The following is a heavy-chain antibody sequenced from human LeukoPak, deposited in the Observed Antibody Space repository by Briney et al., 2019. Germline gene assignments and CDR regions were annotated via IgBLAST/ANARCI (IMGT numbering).Heavy chain of an antibody. D-gene: IGHD3-10*01. CDR2: ISYDGSNK. CDR1: GFTFSSYA. Sequence: GGSLRLSCAASGFTFSSYAMHWVRQAPGKGLEGVAVISYDGSNKYYADSVKGRFTISRDNSKNTLYLQMNSLRAEDTAVYYCARGGNAATYWGQGTLVTVSS. CDR3: ARGGNAATY. V-gene: IGHV3-30-3*01. J-gene: IGHJ4*02.